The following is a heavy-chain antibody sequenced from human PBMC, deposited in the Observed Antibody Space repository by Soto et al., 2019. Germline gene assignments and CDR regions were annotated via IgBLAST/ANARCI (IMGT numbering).Heavy chain of an antibody. CDR2: ISRNSASI. D-gene: IGHD3-22*01. CDR1: GFTFDDYA. V-gene: IGHV3-9*01. Sequence: EVQLVESGGGLVQPGRSLRLSCAASGFTFDDYAMHWVRQAPGKGLEWVSGISRNSASIIYADSVKGRFTISRDNAKNSLYLQMNSLRSEDTALYYCAKSPGHYDSSGIIHYFEYWGQGTLVTVSS. CDR3: AKSPGHYDSSGIIHYFEY. J-gene: IGHJ4*02.